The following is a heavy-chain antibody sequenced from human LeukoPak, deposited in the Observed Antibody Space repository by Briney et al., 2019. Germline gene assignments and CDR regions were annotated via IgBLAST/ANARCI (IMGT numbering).Heavy chain of an antibody. CDR1: GYTLTELS. CDR3: AVLGYCSSTSCYPLYYYYMDV. Sequence: ASVKVSCKVSGYTLTELSMHWVRQAPGKGLEWMGGFDPEDGETIYAQKFQGRVTMTGDTSTDTAYMELSSLRSEDTAVYYCAVLGYCSSTSCYPLYYYYMDVWGKGTTVTVSS. D-gene: IGHD2-2*01. V-gene: IGHV1-24*01. J-gene: IGHJ6*03. CDR2: FDPEDGET.